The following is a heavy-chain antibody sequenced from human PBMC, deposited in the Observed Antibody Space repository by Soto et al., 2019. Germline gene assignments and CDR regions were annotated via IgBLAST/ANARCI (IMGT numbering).Heavy chain of an antibody. CDR3: AKGRGEYSSFDGMDV. CDR1: GFTFSSYG. D-gene: IGHD6-6*01. CDR2: ISYDGSNK. Sequence: QTGGSLRLSCAASGFTFSSYGMHWVRQAPGKGLEWVAVISYDGSNKYYADSVKGRFTISRDNSKNTLYLQMNSLRAEDTAVYYCAKGRGEYSSFDGMDVWGQGTTVTVSS. V-gene: IGHV3-30*18. J-gene: IGHJ6*02.